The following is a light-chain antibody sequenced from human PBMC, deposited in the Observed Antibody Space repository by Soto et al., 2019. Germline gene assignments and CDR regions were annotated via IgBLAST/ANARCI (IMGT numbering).Light chain of an antibody. CDR2: EDS. Sequence: QSVLTQPASVSGSPGQSITISCTGTSSDVGGYNYVSWYQQHPGKAPKLMIYEDSNRPSGVSNRFSGSKSGNTASLTISGLQAEDEADYYCSSYTSSSTQVFGTGTKLTVL. J-gene: IGLJ1*01. CDR1: SSDVGGYNY. V-gene: IGLV2-14*01. CDR3: SSYTSSSTQV.